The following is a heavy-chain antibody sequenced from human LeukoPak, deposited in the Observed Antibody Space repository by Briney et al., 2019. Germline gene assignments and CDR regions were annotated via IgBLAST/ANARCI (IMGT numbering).Heavy chain of an antibody. Sequence: SETLSLTCAVYGGSFSGYYWSWIRQPPGKGLEWIGEINHSGSTNYNPSLKSRVTISVDTSKNQFSPKLSSVTAADTAVYYCARGPPYGDYYVYWGQGTLVTVSS. CDR2: INHSGST. D-gene: IGHD4-17*01. J-gene: IGHJ4*02. CDR3: ARGPPYGDYYVY. CDR1: GGSFSGYY. V-gene: IGHV4-34*01.